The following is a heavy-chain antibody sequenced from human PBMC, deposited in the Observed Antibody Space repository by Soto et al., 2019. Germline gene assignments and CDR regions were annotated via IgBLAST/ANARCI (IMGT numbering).Heavy chain of an antibody. CDR1: GDSVSGNSAA. Sequence: PSQTLSLTCAISGDSVSGNSAAWNWIRQSPSRGLEWLGRTYYRSRWYNDYAVSVKSRITVTPDTSKNQFSLHLNSVTPEDTAVYYCRRELPYYVSSDSYLDYWGQGALVTVSS. CDR3: RRELPYYVSSDSYLDY. D-gene: IGHD3-16*01. CDR2: TYYRSRWYN. V-gene: IGHV6-1*01. J-gene: IGHJ4*02.